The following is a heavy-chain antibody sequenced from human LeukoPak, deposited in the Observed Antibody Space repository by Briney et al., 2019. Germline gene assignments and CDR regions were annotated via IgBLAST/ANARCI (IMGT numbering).Heavy chain of an antibody. V-gene: IGHV3-7*01. CDR2: IKKDGSEK. J-gene: IGHJ4*02. Sequence: GGSLRLSCAASGFTFSDYWMSWVRQAPGKGLEWVANIKKDGSEKYYVDSVKGRFTISRDNTKNSLYLQMNSLRAEDTAVYYCASHEYWGQGTLVTVSS. CDR3: ASHEY. CDR1: GFTFSDYW.